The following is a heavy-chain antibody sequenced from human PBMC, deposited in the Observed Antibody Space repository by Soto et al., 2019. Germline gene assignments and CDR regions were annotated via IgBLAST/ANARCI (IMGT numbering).Heavy chain of an antibody. CDR3: AKDYPPHSSSNYYYGMDV. V-gene: IGHV3-30*18. CDR2: ISYDGSNK. D-gene: IGHD6-6*01. Sequence: QVQLVESGGGVVQPGRSLRLSCAASGFTFSSYGMHWVRQAPGKGLEWVAVISYDGSNKYYADSVKSRFTISRDNSKNTLYLQMNSLRAEDTAVYYCAKDYPPHSSSNYYYGMDVWGQGTTVTVSS. J-gene: IGHJ6*02. CDR1: GFTFSSYG.